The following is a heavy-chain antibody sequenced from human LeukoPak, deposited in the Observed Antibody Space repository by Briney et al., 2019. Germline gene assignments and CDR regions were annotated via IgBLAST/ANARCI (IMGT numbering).Heavy chain of an antibody. CDR1: GGSISSYY. Sequence: SETLSLTCTVSGGSISSYYWSWIRQPAGKGLEWIGRIYTSGSTNYNPSLKSRLTISVDTSKNQFSLKLSSVTAADTAVYYCARRKVGATFYYYYYMDVWGKGTTVTIS. D-gene: IGHD1-26*01. V-gene: IGHV4-4*07. J-gene: IGHJ6*03. CDR3: ARRKVGATFYYYYYMDV. CDR2: IYTSGST.